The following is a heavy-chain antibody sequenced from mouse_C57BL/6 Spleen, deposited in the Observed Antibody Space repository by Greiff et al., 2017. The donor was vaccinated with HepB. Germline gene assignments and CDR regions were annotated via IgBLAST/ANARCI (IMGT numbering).Heavy chain of an antibody. V-gene: IGHV5-17*01. Sequence: EVKLVESGGGLVKPGGSLKLSCAASGFTFSDYGMHWVRQAPEKGLEWVAYISSGSSTIYYADTVKGRFTISRDNAKNTLFLQMTSLRSEDTAMYYCARTYYYGSPFAYWGQGTLVTVSA. CDR2: ISSGSSTI. J-gene: IGHJ3*01. CDR1: GFTFSDYG. D-gene: IGHD1-1*01. CDR3: ARTYYYGSPFAY.